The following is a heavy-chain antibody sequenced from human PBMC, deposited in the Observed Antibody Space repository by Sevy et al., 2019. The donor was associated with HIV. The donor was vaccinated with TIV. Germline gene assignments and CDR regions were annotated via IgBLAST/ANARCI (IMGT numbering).Heavy chain of an antibody. CDR1: GFSFDSYG. Sequence: GGSLRLSCAVSGFSFDSYGMTWVRQAPGKGLEWVSAISGSGTRTYYADSVKGRFIISRDNSKNTLDLQVNSLRAEDTAIYYCAKEGGGHYDPDEIAYYFYYYNMDVWGKGTTVTVSS. J-gene: IGHJ6*03. D-gene: IGHD3-22*01. V-gene: IGHV3-23*01. CDR2: ISGSGTRT. CDR3: AKEGGGHYDPDEIAYYFYYYNMDV.